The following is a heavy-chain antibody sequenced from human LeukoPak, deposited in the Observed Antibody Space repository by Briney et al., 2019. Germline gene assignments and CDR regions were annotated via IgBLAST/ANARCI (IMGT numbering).Heavy chain of an antibody. CDR3: ATTRFFHWLLTGENDY. CDR1: GFTFSSYA. CDR2: ISYDGSNK. V-gene: IGHV3-30-3*01. D-gene: IGHD3-3*01. J-gene: IGHJ4*02. Sequence: GGSLRLSCAASGFTFSSYAMHWVRQAPGKGLEWVAVISYDGSNKYYADSVRGRFTISRDNSKNTLYLQMNSLRAEDTAVYYSATTRFFHWLLTGENDYWGQGILVTVSS.